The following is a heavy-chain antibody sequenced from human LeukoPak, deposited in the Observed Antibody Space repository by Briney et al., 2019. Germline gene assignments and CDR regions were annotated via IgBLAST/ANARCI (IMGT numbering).Heavy chain of an antibody. J-gene: IGHJ4*02. CDR3: ARGSTGGRGGHFDY. Sequence: GGSLRLSCAASGFTFINYAMYWVRQAPGKGLEYVSAISSDGGTTYYSDSVKGRFTISRDNSKNALYLQMGSLRADDMAVYYCARGSTGGRGGHFDYWGQGTLVTVSS. CDR1: GFTFINYA. V-gene: IGHV3-64*02. D-gene: IGHD2-8*02. CDR2: ISSDGGTT.